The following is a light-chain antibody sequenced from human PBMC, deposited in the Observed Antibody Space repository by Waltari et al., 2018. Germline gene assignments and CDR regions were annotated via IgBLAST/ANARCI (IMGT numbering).Light chain of an antibody. J-gene: IGKJ2*01. CDR2: GAS. Sequence: IVMTQSPATLSVSPVERATLSCRASQSISTNLAWFQEKPGQAPRPLIYGASTRATGVPARFSGSGSGTYFTLVISSLRSEDFAVYYCQHYDKWLRYSFGQGTKVEIK. CDR3: QHYDKWLRYS. CDR1: QSISTN. V-gene: IGKV3-15*01.